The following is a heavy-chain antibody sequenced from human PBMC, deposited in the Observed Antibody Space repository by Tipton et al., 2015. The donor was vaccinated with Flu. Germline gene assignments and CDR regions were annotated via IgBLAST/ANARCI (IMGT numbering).Heavy chain of an antibody. CDR2: ISGSGGKT. J-gene: IGHJ4*02. V-gene: IGHV3-23*01. CDR1: GFTFSSYA. CDR3: AKVIPELVSGLDY. D-gene: IGHD5/OR15-5a*01. Sequence: GSLRLSCAASGFTFSSYAMRWVRQAPGKGLEWVSGISGSGGKTYYADSVKGRFTISRDNSKNTLYLQMNGLGAEDTAVYYCAKVIPELVSGLDYWGQGTLVTVSS.